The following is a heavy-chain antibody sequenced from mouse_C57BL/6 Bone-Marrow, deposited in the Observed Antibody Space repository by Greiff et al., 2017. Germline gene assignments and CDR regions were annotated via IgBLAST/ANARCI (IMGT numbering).Heavy chain of an antibody. CDR3: ARCYYYGSLYAMDY. J-gene: IGHJ4*01. Sequence: VQLQQSGPELVKPGASVKIPCKASGYTFTDYNMDWVKQSHGKSLEWIGDINPNNGGTIYNQKFKGKATLTVDKSYSTAYMELRSLTSEDTAVYYCARCYYYGSLYAMDYWGQGTSVTVSS. D-gene: IGHD1-1*01. CDR1: GYTFTDYN. CDR2: INPNNGGT. V-gene: IGHV1-18*01.